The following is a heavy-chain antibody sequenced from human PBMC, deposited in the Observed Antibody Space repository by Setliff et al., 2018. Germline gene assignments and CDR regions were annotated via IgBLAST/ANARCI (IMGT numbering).Heavy chain of an antibody. V-gene: IGHV3-23*01. CDR3: AKRGPYCSGGTCHYYFDY. CDR1: RFTFSNYA. CDR2: ISGSSQTT. Sequence: GGSLRLSCAASRFTFSNYAMSWVRQAPGKGLEWVSAISGSSQTTYYADSVKGRFTISRDNSKNTVYLDVNSLRAEDTAVYYCAKRGPYCSGGTCHYYFDYWGQGTLVTVSS. D-gene: IGHD2-15*01. J-gene: IGHJ4*02.